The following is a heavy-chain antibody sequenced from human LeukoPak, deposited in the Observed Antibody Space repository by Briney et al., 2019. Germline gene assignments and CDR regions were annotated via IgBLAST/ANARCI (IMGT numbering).Heavy chain of an antibody. Sequence: ASAKVSCKASGGTFSSYAISWVRQAPGQGLEWMGGIIPIFGTANYAQKFQGRVTITTDESTSTAYMELSSLRSEDTAVYYCAKDPSSGYNCPAGYFDYWGQGTLVTVSS. D-gene: IGHD3-22*01. CDR1: GGTFSSYA. CDR2: IIPIFGTA. J-gene: IGHJ4*02. CDR3: AKDPSSGYNCPAGYFDY. V-gene: IGHV1-69*05.